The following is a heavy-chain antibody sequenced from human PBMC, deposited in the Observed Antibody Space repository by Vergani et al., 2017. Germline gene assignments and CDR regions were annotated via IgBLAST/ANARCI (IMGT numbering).Heavy chain of an antibody. Sequence: EVQLVESGGGLVKRGGSLRLSCAASGFTFSSYSMNWVRQAPGKGLEWVSSISSSSSYIHYSDSLKGRFTISRDNAKSSLYLQMNSLRAEDTGVYDCAGDRYYLGSGSYPYFYYYGLDVWGQGTAVTVSS. D-gene: IGHD3-10*01. CDR1: GFTFSSYS. CDR3: AGDRYYLGSGSYPYFYYYGLDV. V-gene: IGHV3-21*01. CDR2: ISSSSSYI. J-gene: IGHJ6*02.